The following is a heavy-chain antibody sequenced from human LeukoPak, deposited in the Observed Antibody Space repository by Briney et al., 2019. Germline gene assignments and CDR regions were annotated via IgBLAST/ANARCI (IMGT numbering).Heavy chain of an antibody. D-gene: IGHD5-24*01. Sequence: GASVTVSCTASGGTFSSYAISWVRQAPGQGLEWMGGIIPIFGTANYAQKFQGRVTITADESTSTAYLELSSLTSEDTAVYYCARVVLGRRWLQTSYYYGMDVWGQGTTVTVSS. CDR3: ARVVLGRRWLQTSYYYGMDV. J-gene: IGHJ6*02. CDR1: GGTFSSYA. V-gene: IGHV1-69*13. CDR2: IIPIFGTA.